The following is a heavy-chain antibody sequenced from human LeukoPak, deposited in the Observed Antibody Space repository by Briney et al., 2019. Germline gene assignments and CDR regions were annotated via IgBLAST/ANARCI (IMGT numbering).Heavy chain of an antibody. CDR1: GFTFNSYA. V-gene: IGHV3-30*04. Sequence: GWSLRLSCAASGFTFNSYAMHWVRQAPGKGLQWVAVISYDGRNDKYYADSVKGRFTISRDNSKNTLYVQMNSLRAEDTAVYYCARDSGYGFWSGYFAIGYWGQGTLVTVSS. CDR3: ARDSGYGFWSGYFAIGY. CDR2: ISYDGRNDK. D-gene: IGHD3-3*01. J-gene: IGHJ4*02.